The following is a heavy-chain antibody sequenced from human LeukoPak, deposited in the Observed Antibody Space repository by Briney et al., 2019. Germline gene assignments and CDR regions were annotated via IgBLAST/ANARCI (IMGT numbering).Heavy chain of an antibody. V-gene: IGHV3-9*01. CDR2: ITWNSGSA. Sequence: GGSLRLSWAASGFNFEDFGMYWVRQGPGKGLEWVAGITWNSGSAVYADSVEGRFTISRDNVKKSVYLQMSSLRLEDTALYYCAKGHTIFGVVPDILDIWGRGTNVIVSS. CDR1: GFNFEDFG. D-gene: IGHD3-3*01. CDR3: AKGHTIFGVVPDILDI. J-gene: IGHJ3*02.